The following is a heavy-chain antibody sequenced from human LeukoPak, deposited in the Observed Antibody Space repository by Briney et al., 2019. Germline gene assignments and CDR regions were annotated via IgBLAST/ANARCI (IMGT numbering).Heavy chain of an antibody. D-gene: IGHD3-9*01. CDR2: ISGDGGST. Sequence: GGSVRLSCAASGFTFDDYAMHWVRQAPGKGLEWVSFISGDGGSTYYADSVKGRFTISRDNSKNSLYLQMNSLRTEDTALYYCAKDKNDILTGSFDYWGQGTLVTVSS. V-gene: IGHV3-43*02. CDR3: AKDKNDILTGSFDY. CDR1: GFTFDDYA. J-gene: IGHJ4*02.